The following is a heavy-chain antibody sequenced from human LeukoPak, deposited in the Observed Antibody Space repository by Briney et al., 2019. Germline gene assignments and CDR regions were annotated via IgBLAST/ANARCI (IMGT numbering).Heavy chain of an antibody. CDR2: IIPIFGTA. CDR3: ARGAGVLTGYYTSPPLFDY. Sequence: PVASVKVSCKASGGTFSSYAISWVRQAPGQGLEWMGGIIPIFGTANYAQEFQGRVTITADESTSTAYMELSSLRSEDTAVYYCARGAGVLTGYYTSPPLFDYWGQGTLVTVSS. CDR1: GGTFSSYA. J-gene: IGHJ4*02. V-gene: IGHV1-69*01. D-gene: IGHD3-9*01.